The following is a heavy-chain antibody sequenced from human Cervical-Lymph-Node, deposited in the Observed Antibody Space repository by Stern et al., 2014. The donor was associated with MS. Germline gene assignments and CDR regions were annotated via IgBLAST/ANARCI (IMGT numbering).Heavy chain of an antibody. J-gene: IGHJ5*02. CDR1: GFSLSTSGVG. V-gene: IGHV2-5*02. CDR2: IYWDDDK. CDR3: AHNRGCSSTSCFNWFDP. D-gene: IGHD2-2*01. Sequence: QVTLRESGPTLVKPTQTLTLTCTFSGFSLSTSGVGVGWIRQPPGKALEWLALIYWDDDKRYSPSLKSRLTITKDTSKNQVVLTMTNMDPVDTATYYCAHNRGCSSTSCFNWFDPWGQGTLVTVSS.